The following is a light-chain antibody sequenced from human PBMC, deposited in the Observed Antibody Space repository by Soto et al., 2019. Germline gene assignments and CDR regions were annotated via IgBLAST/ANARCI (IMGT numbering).Light chain of an antibody. J-gene: IGKJ4*01. Sequence: DIVVTQTPLSLPVSPGEPATLSCRASQRVWNSLAWYQQKPGQAPRLLIYHTSNRATGIPARFSGRGSGTDSTLTISSLEPEDFAVYYCQQRGAWPLTFGGGTKV. V-gene: IGKV3-11*01. CDR1: QRVWNS. CDR2: HTS. CDR3: QQRGAWPLT.